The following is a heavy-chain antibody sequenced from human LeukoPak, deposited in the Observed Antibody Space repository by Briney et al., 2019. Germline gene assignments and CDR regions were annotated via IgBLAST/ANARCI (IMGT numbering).Heavy chain of an antibody. CDR2: INHSGST. D-gene: IGHD1-7*01. CDR3: ARETTRSHWFDH. J-gene: IGHJ5*02. CDR1: GGSFSGYY. V-gene: IGHV4-34*01. Sequence: SETLSLTCAVYGGSFSGYYWSWIRQPPGKGLEWIGEINHSGSTNYNPSLKSRVTISVDTSKNQFSLKLSSVTAADTAVYYCARETTRSHWFDHWGQGTLVTVSS.